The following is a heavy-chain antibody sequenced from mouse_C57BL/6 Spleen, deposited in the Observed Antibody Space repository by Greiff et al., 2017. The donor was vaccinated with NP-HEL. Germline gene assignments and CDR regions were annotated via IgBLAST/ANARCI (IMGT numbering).Heavy chain of an antibody. CDR1: GYSFTSYY. CDR3: ARPFTTVVATGYFDV. J-gene: IGHJ1*03. Sequence: VQLQQSGPELVKPGASVKISCKASGYSFTSYYIHWVKQRPGQGLEWIGWIYPGSGNTKYNEKFKGKATLTADTSSSTAYMQLSSLTSEDSAVYYCARPFTTVVATGYFDVWGTGTTVTVSS. D-gene: IGHD1-1*01. V-gene: IGHV1-66*01. CDR2: IYPGSGNT.